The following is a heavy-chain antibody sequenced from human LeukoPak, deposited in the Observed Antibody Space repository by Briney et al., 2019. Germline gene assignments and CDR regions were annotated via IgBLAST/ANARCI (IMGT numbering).Heavy chain of an antibody. CDR2: INHSGST. CDR1: GGSFSGYY. Sequence: KPSETLSLTCAVYGGSFSGYYWSWIRQPPGKGLEWIGEINHSGSTNYNPSLKSRVTISVDTSKNQFSLKLSSVTAADTAVHYCARVSLGYCSSTSCYEFGYRRNNWFDPWGQGTPVTVSS. D-gene: IGHD2-2*03. J-gene: IGHJ5*02. CDR3: ARVSLGYCSSTSCYEFGYRRNNWFDP. V-gene: IGHV4-34*01.